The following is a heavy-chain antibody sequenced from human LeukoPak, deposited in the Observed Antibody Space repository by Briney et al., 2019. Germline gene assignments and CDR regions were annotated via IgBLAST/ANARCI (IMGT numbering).Heavy chain of an antibody. CDR3: ARGYGSGSYHYYYYYGMDV. V-gene: IGHV4-34*01. J-gene: IGHJ6*04. Sequence: KPSETLSLTCAVYGGSFSGYYWSWIRQPPGKGLEWIGEINHSGSTNYNPSLKSRVTISVDTSKNQFFLKLSSVTAADTAVYYCARGYGSGSYHYYYYYGMDVWGKGTTVTVSS. CDR2: INHSGST. D-gene: IGHD3-10*01. CDR1: GGSFSGYY.